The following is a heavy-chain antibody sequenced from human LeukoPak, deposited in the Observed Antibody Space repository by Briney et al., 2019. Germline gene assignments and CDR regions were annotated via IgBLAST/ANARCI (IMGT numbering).Heavy chain of an antibody. D-gene: IGHD2-15*01. CDR1: GGTFSSYA. CDR2: IIPIFGTA. J-gene: IGHJ4*02. CDR3: ARTSIVVVVAARYYFDY. V-gene: IGHV1-69*06. Sequence: SVKVSCKASGGTFSSYAISWVRQAPGQGLEWMGGIIPIFGTASYAQKFQGRVTITADKSTSTAYMELSSLRSEDTAVYYCARTSIVVVVAARYYFDYWGQGTLVTVSS.